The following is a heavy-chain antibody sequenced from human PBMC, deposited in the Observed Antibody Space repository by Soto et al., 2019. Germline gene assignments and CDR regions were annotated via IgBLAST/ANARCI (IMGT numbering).Heavy chain of an antibody. CDR3: TRGGQFFAGNYFDY. V-gene: IGHV1-18*04. J-gene: IGHJ4*02. CDR1: GYTFTNYY. Sequence: QVQLMQSGAEVKKPGASVKVSCKASGYTFTNYYIHWVRQAPGQGLEWLGGIDGDSGGTNHAQKLQGRVTTTTDTSTRTAYMALRSLKSDDTAVYYCTRGGQFFAGNYFDYWGQGTLVTVSS. CDR2: IDGDSGGT.